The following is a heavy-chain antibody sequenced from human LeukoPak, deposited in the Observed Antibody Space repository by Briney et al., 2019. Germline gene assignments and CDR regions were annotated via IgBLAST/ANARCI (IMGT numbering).Heavy chain of an antibody. V-gene: IGHV4-59*08. CDR1: GGSISSYY. J-gene: IGHJ4*02. CDR2: IYYSGSN. Sequence: PSETLSLTCTVSGGSISSYYWSWIRHPPGKGLEWIGYIYYSGSNNYNPSLKTRVTISVDTSKTQSSLKLSSVTAADTAVYYCATLATEKGPLDYWGQGTLVTVSS. D-gene: IGHD2-15*01. CDR3: ATLATEKGPLDY.